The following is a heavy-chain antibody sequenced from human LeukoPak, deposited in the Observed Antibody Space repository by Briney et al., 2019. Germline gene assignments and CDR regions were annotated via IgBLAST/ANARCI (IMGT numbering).Heavy chain of an antibody. D-gene: IGHD1-26*01. J-gene: IGHJ5*02. CDR1: GFTVSSNY. CDR2: IYSGGST. CDR3: ARDRGGTYWFDP. Sequence: GGSLRLSCAASGFTVSSNYMSWVRQAPGKGLEWVSVIYSGGSTYYADSVKGRFTISRDNSKNTLYLQMNSLRAEDIAVYYCARDRGGTYWFDPWGQGTLVTVSS. V-gene: IGHV3-66*01.